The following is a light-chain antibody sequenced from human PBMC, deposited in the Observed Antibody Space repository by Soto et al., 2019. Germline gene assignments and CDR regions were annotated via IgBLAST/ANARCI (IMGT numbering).Light chain of an antibody. V-gene: IGKV3-20*01. CDR2: DAS. CDR3: QQYGSSTGT. Sequence: VVLTQSPATLSLSPGERAALYCRASQSVSTFLAWYQQKPGQAPRLLIYDASNRATGIPDRFSGSGSGTDFTLTISRLEPEDFAVYYCQQYGSSTGTFGQGTKVDIK. CDR1: QSVSTF. J-gene: IGKJ1*01.